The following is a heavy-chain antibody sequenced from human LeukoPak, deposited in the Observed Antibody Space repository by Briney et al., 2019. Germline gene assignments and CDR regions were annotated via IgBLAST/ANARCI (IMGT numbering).Heavy chain of an antibody. D-gene: IGHD2-15*01. CDR2: ISGSGGST. CDR1: GFTFSNFA. CDR3: AKDLRPFRYCSGGSCYIAFDI. J-gene: IGHJ3*02. V-gene: IGHV3-23*01. Sequence: GGSLRPSCAASGFTFSNFAMSWVRQAPGKGLEWVSAISGSGGSTYYADSVKGRFTISRDNSKNTLYLQMNSLRAGDTAVYYCAKDLRPFRYCSGGSCYIAFDIWGQGTMVTVSS.